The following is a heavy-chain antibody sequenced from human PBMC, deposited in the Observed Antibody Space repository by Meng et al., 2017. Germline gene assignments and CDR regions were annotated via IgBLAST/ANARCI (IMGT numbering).Heavy chain of an antibody. D-gene: IGHD6-13*01. CDR3: ARGSSSWITNWFDP. CDR2: MNPNSGNT. Sequence: QGQLVQAGAEVKKPGASVKVSCKASGYTLTSYDINWVRQATGQGLEWMGWMNPNSGNTGYAQKFQGRVTMTRNTSISTAYMELSSLRSEDTAVYYCARGSSSWITNWFDPWGQETLVTVSS. V-gene: IGHV1-8*01. J-gene: IGHJ5*02. CDR1: GYTLTSYD.